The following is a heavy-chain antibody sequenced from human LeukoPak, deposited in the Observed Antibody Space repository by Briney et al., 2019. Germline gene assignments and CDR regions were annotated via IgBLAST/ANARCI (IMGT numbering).Heavy chain of an antibody. CDR3: ATDLG. J-gene: IGHJ4*02. CDR1: GFTFTSYW. CDR2: VEHDGSRT. D-gene: IGHD4-17*01. V-gene: IGHV3-74*01. Sequence: GGSLRLSCAASGFTFTSYWMHWVRQPPGKGLVWVSRVEHDGSRTAYADSVTGRFTISRDNARNMVYLQMNSLRPEDTAVYYCATDLGWGQGTLVTVSS.